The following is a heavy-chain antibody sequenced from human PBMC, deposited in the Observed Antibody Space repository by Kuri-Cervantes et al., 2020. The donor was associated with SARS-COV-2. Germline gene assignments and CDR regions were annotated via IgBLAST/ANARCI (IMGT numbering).Heavy chain of an antibody. V-gene: IGHV3-23*01. CDR3: AKLIIAAAGTEGPGY. J-gene: IGHJ4*02. CDR2: ISGSGGST. Sequence: GESLKISCAASGFTFDDYGMSWVRQAPGKGLEWVSAISGSGGSTYYADSVKGRFTISRDNSKNTLYLQMNSLRAEDTAVYYCAKLIIAAAGTEGPGYWGQGTLVTVSS. CDR1: GFTFDDYG. D-gene: IGHD6-13*01.